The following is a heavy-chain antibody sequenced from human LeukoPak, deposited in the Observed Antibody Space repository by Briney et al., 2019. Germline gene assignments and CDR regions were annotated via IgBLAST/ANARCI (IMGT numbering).Heavy chain of an antibody. Sequence: GGSLRLSCAASGFTVSSNYMSWVRQAPGKGLERVSVIYSGGSTYYADSVKGRFTISRHNSKNTLYLQMNSLRAEDTAVYYCARDLLWGAGDAGYWGQGTLVTVSS. CDR1: GFTVSSNY. J-gene: IGHJ4*02. CDR3: ARDLLWGAGDAGY. V-gene: IGHV3-53*04. CDR2: IYSGGST. D-gene: IGHD1-26*01.